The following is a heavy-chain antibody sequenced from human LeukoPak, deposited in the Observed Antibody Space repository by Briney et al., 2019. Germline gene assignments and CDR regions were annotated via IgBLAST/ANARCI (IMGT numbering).Heavy chain of an antibody. CDR1: GFTVSSNY. Sequence: GGSLRLSCAASGFTVSSNYMNWVRQAPGKGLEWASVIFSGGSTYYADSVKGRFTISRDNSKNTLYLQMNSLRVEDTAVYYCARVRSSYYYYGMDVWGQGTTVTVSS. V-gene: IGHV3-66*01. CDR2: IFSGGST. CDR3: ARVRSSYYYYGMDV. D-gene: IGHD6-19*01. J-gene: IGHJ6*02.